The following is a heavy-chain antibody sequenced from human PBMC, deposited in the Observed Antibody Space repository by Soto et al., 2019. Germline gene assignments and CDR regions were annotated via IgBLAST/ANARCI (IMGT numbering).Heavy chain of an antibody. Sequence: GGSLRLSCAASGFTFNSFAMTWVRQAPGRGLEWVSTLSGSGGSTYYSDSVRGRFTISRDNSKNTLYLQMNSLRAEDTAVYYCAKHRRECSGCFDYWGQGTLVTVSS. D-gene: IGHD5-12*01. CDR2: LSGSGGST. J-gene: IGHJ4*02. V-gene: IGHV3-23*01. CDR3: AKHRRECSGCFDY. CDR1: GFTFNSFA.